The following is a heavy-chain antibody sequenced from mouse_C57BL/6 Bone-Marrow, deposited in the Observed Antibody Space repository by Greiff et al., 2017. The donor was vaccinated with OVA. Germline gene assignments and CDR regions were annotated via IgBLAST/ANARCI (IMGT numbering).Heavy chain of an antibody. CDR2: ISDGGSYT. CDR3: ARSSYWYFDV. V-gene: IGHV5-4*01. Sequence: EVQLQESGGGLVKPGGSLKLSCAASGFTFSSYAMSWVRQTPEKRLEWVATISDGGSYTYYPDNVKGRFTISRDNAKNNLYLQMSHLKSEDTAMYYCARSSYWYFDVWGTGTTVTVSS. CDR1: GFTFSSYA. J-gene: IGHJ1*03.